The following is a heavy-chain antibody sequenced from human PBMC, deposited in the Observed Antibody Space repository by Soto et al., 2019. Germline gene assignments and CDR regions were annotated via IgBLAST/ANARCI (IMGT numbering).Heavy chain of an antibody. J-gene: IGHJ4*02. CDR1: GGSVSSGGYF. CDR3: ARAPYSSGWPDS. V-gene: IGHV4-61*08. Sequence: QVQLQESGPGLVKPSETLSLTCTVSGGSVSSGGYFWSWIRQPPGKGLEWIGYISYSGSTKYNPSLERRGTISGDTANKEFPLKLASVTAADTAVYYCARAPYSSGWPDSWGQGTLVTVSS. CDR2: ISYSGST. D-gene: IGHD6-19*01.